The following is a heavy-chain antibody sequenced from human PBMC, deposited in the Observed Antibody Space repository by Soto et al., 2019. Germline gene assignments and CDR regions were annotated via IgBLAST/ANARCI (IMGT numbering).Heavy chain of an antibody. V-gene: IGHV3-21*01. CDR1: VFTFSSYS. CDR2: ISSSSSYI. D-gene: IGHD6-6*01. J-gene: IGHJ5*02. Sequence: PGWSLSLSCASSVFTFSSYSMNWVRQAPGKGLEWVSSISSSSSYIYYADSVKGRFTISRDNAKNSLYLQMNSLRAEDTAVYYCARDPGIAARHEQNWFDPWGQGTLVTVPS. CDR3: ARDPGIAARHEQNWFDP.